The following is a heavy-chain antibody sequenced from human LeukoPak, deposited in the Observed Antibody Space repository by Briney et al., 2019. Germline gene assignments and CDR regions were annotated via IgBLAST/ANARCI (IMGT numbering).Heavy chain of an antibody. Sequence: GGSLRLSCAASGFTFSRYGMHWVRQAPGKGLEWVAFIWYDASNKYYAGSVKGRFTVSRDNSKNTVYLQMNSLRAEDTAVYYCARKVLSPTDFYYGMDVWGQGTTVTVSS. CDR1: GFTFSRYG. V-gene: IGHV3-33*08. D-gene: IGHD2-8*01. CDR2: IWYDASNK. CDR3: ARKVLSPTDFYYGMDV. J-gene: IGHJ6*02.